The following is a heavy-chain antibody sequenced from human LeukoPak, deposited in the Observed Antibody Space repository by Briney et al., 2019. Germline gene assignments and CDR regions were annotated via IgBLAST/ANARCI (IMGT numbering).Heavy chain of an antibody. D-gene: IGHD1-26*01. CDR2: IKQDGSEK. CDR3: ASGATLISV. CDR1: GFTVRSYW. V-gene: IGHV3-7*01. J-gene: IGHJ6*02. Sequence: GGSLRLSCAASGFTVRSYWMSWVRQAPGKGLEWVANIKQDGSEKNYVDSVKGRFTISRDNAKNSLYLQMNSLRAEDTAVYYCASGATLISVWGQGTTVTVSS.